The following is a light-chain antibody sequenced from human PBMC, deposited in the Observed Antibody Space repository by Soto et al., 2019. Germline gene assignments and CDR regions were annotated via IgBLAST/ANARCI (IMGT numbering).Light chain of an antibody. CDR2: GAS. J-gene: IGKJ1*01. V-gene: IGKV3-20*01. Sequence: EIVLTQSPGTLSLSPGERVTLSCRASQSVSGSYLAWYQQKPGQPPRLLIYGASSRASGIPDRFSGSGSGTDFTLTISRLEPEDFAVYYCQHYNSYSEAFGQGTKVELK. CDR1: QSVSGSY. CDR3: QHYNSYSEA.